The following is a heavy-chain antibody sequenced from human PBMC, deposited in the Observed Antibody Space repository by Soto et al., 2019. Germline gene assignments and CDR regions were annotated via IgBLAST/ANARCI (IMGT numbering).Heavy chain of an antibody. CDR2: ISRDGSDP. D-gene: IGHD2-21*01. CDR3: ARDDPGSIPTDY. V-gene: IGHV3-74*01. J-gene: IGHJ4*02. CDR1: GFSFSNYW. Sequence: EVQLVESGGGLVQPGGSLRLSCVASGFSFSNYWMHWVRQAPGKGLVWVSHISRDGSDPTYADSVQGRFTISRDNAKNTLYLQMDSLRAEDSAVYYCARDDPGSIPTDYWGQGTPVTVSS.